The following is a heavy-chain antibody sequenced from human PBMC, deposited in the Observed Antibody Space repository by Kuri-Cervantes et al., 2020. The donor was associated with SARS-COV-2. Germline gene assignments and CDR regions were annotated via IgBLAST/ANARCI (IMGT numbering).Heavy chain of an antibody. CDR2: IEYDGSSK. CDR3: ARNIN. CDR1: GFTFSDYE. V-gene: IGHV3-30-3*01. Sequence: GESLKISCAASGFTFSDYEMSWVRQTPGKGLGWVAFIEYDGSSKYYADSVTGRFTVSRDNSKNTLFLHMDSLRGEDTAVYYCARNINWGQGTMVTVSS. J-gene: IGHJ3*01.